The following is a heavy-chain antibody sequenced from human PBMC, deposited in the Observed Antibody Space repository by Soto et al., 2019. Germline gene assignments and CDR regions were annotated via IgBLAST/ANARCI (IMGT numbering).Heavy chain of an antibody. J-gene: IGHJ5*02. CDR3: VRRHVSATGIDWFDP. V-gene: IGHV1-3*01. Sequence: ASAEVCCTASGDTLNSCGIQWVRQDKRQRLEWMGWINAANGDTKYSPKFQGRVTITRDTSASTAYMELSSLRSEDTAVYYCVRRHVSATGIDWFDPWGQGTLVTVSS. CDR2: INAANGDT. D-gene: IGHD6-13*01. CDR1: GDTLNSCG.